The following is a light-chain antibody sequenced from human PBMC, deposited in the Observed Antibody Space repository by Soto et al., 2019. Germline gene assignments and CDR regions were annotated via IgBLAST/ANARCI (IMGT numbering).Light chain of an antibody. CDR2: EIS. V-gene: IGLV2-14*01. Sequence: QSALTQPASVSGSPVQTITISRTATSNDVCAYNYASWYQQHLGKAPQLILYEISNRPSGISNRFSASKSGNAASLTISGLQAEDEADYYCSSYTPSSTYVFGTGTKVTVL. CDR3: SSYTPSSTYV. J-gene: IGLJ1*01. CDR1: SNDVCAYNY.